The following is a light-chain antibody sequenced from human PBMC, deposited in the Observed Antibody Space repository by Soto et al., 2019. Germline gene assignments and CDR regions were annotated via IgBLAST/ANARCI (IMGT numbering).Light chain of an antibody. CDR2: ENA. Sequence: QSVLTQPPSVSAAPGQKVTISCSGSNSNIGNNYVYWYQQFPGAAPKLLMYENAKRASGIPDRFSGSKSGTAATLAITGIQTGDEADYYCGTWDSGLSGFVFGTGPRSPS. J-gene: IGLJ1*01. V-gene: IGLV1-51*02. CDR3: GTWDSGLSGFV. CDR1: NSNIGNNY.